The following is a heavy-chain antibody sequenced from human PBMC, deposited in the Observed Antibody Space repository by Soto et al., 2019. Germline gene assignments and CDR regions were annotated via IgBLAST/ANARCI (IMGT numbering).Heavy chain of an antibody. CDR3: AKDYGYCSGGSCYSSGWFDP. CDR2: ISVYSSTI. J-gene: IGHJ5*02. V-gene: IGHV3-48*01. D-gene: IGHD2-15*01. CDR1: GFTLSSYS. Sequence: PGGSLRLSCVDSGFTLSSYSMNWVRQAPGKGLEWVSSISVYSSTIYYADSVKGRFTISRDNAKNSLYLQMNSLRAEDTAVYYCAKDYGYCSGGSCYSSGWFDPWGQGTLVTVSS.